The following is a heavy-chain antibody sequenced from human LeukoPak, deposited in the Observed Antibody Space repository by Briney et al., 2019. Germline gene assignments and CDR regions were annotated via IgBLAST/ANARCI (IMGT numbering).Heavy chain of an antibody. Sequence: PSETLSLTCTVSGGSISSSHYYWGWVRQPPGEGLGWIGSIYYSGNTYYNPSLKRRVTMSVDTSMNQFSLKLNSVTAADTAVYYCAGQRRVTGPNWFGPWGQGTLVTVSS. D-gene: IGHD2-8*01. CDR1: GGSISSSHYY. CDR2: IYYSGNT. V-gene: IGHV4-39*01. J-gene: IGHJ5*02. CDR3: AGQRRVTGPNWFGP.